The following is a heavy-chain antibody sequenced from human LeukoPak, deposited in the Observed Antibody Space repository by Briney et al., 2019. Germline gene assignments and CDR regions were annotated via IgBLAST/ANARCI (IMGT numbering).Heavy chain of an antibody. J-gene: IGHJ4*02. CDR2: IIPIFGTA. CDR3: ARALRAYYYDSSGYSSNMDY. Sequence: ASVKVSCKASGGTFISYAISWVRQAPGQGLEWMGGIIPIFGTANYAQKFQGRVTITADESTSTAYMELSSLRSEDTAVYYCARALRAYYYDSSGYSSNMDYWGQGTLVTVSS. V-gene: IGHV1-69*13. D-gene: IGHD3-22*01. CDR1: GGTFISYA.